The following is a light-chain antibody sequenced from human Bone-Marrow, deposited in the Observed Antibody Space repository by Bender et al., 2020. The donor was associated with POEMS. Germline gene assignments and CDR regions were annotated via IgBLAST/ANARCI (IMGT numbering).Light chain of an antibody. J-gene: IGLJ3*02. V-gene: IGLV2-23*02. Sequence: QSALTQPASVSGSPGQSITISCSGSSSDVGNFNLVSWYQQHPGKAPKLLISEVNKRPTGLSSRFSGSKSGNTASLTVSGLQAEDDADYYCSSYGGSNNLVFGGGTKLTVL. CDR1: SSDVGNFNL. CDR3: SSYGGSNNLV. CDR2: EVN.